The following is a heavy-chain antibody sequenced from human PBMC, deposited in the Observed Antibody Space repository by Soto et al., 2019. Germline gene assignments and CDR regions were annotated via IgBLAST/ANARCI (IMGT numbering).Heavy chain of an antibody. CDR2: ISSSSSYT. CDR1: GFTFSDYY. Sequence: QVQLVESGGGLVKPGGSLRLSCAASGFTFSDYYMSWIRQARGKGLEWVSYISSSSSYTNYADSVKGRFTISRDNAKNSLYLQMNSLRAEDTAVYYRAREKRSSVWLTGPFDYWGQGTLVTVSS. J-gene: IGHJ4*02. D-gene: IGHD6-19*01. CDR3: AREKRSSVWLTGPFDY. V-gene: IGHV3-11*05.